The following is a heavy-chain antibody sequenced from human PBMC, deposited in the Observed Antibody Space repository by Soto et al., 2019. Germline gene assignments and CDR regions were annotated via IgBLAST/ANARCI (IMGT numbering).Heavy chain of an antibody. V-gene: IGHV1-3*01. CDR3: ARTRYGYWFDP. D-gene: IGHD5-18*01. J-gene: IGHJ5*02. CDR2: INAGNGNT. CDR1: GYTFTSYA. Sequence: ASVKVSCKASGYTFTSYAMHWVRQAPGQRLEWMGWINAGNGNTKYAQKLQGRVTMTTDTSTSTAYMELRSLRSDDTAVYYCARTRYGYWFDPWGQGTLVTVSS.